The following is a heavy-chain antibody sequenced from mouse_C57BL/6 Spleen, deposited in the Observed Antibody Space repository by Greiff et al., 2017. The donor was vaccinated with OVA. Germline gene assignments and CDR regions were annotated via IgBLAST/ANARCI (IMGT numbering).Heavy chain of an antibody. CDR3: ARGDYFDY. V-gene: IGHV5-17*01. CDR1: GFTFSDYG. J-gene: IGHJ2*01. Sequence: EVMLVESGGGLEKPGGSLKLSCAASGFTFSDYGMHWVRQAPEKGLEWVAYISSGSSTIYYADTVKGRFTISRDNAKNTLFLQMTSLRSEDTAMYYCARGDYFDYWGQGTTLTVSS. CDR2: ISSGSSTI.